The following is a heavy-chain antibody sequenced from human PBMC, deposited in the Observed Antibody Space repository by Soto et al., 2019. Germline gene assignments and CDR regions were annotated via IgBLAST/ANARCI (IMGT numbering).Heavy chain of an antibody. CDR2: INHSGST. CDR3: ARLKGYCSGGSCQYYYYYYMDV. Sequence: SETLSLTCAVYGGSFSGYYWSWIRQPPGKGLEWIGEINHSGSTNYNPSLKSQVTISVDTSKNQFSLKLSSVTAADTAVYYCARLKGYCSGGSCQYYYYYYMDVWGKGTTVTVSS. D-gene: IGHD2-15*01. CDR1: GGSFSGYY. V-gene: IGHV4-34*01. J-gene: IGHJ6*03.